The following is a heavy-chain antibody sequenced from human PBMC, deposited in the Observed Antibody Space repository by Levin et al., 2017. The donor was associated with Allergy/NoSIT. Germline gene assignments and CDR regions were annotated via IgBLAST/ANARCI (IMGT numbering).Heavy chain of an antibody. CDR2: IYHSGNT. J-gene: IGHJ4*02. CDR3: ARQRGRGSWSFDY. CDR1: TGSISSSDYW. Sequence: SETLSLTCTVSTGSISSSDYWWGWLRQPPGKGLEWIGSIYHSGNTHYSPSLKSRVSISVDTSRNQFSLKLNSVTAADTAVFYCARQRGRGSWSFDYWGQGTLVTVSS. D-gene: IGHD2-15*01. V-gene: IGHV4-39*01.